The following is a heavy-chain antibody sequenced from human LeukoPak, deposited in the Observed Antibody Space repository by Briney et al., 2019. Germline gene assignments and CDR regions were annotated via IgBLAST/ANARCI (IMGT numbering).Heavy chain of an antibody. CDR2: INPNSGGT. Sequence: GASVKVSYKASGYTFTGYYMHWVRQAPGQGLEWMGWINPNSGGTNYAQKFQGRVTMTRDTSISTAYMELSRLRSDDTAVYYCARDLYAVVGTDYWGQGTLVTVSS. CDR1: GYTFTGYY. J-gene: IGHJ4*02. V-gene: IGHV1-2*02. D-gene: IGHD6-19*01. CDR3: ARDLYAVVGTDY.